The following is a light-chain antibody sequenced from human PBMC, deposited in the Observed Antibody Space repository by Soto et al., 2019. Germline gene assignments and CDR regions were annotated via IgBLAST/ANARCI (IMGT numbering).Light chain of an antibody. CDR1: QGIRNG. J-gene: IGKJ4*01. V-gene: IGKV1-17*01. Sequence: DIQMTQSPSSLSASVRDRITITCRASQGIRNGLGWYQQKPGKAPKRLIYAASRLQSGVPSRFSGSGSGTEFTLTISSLQPEDFATYYCLQHNSYPLTFGGGTKVEIK. CDR3: LQHNSYPLT. CDR2: AAS.